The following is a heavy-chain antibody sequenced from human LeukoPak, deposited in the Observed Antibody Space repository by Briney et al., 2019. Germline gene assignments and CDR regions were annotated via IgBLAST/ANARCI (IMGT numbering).Heavy chain of an antibody. Sequence: GGSLRLSCVAAGFTFSSYAMSWVRQAPGKGLEWVSGISGSGGSTYYADSVKGRFTISRDNSKNTLFLQMNSLRAEDTAVYYCAKETYSSGWYPYFDYWGQGTLVTVSS. CDR3: AKETYSSGWYPYFDY. J-gene: IGHJ4*02. V-gene: IGHV3-23*01. D-gene: IGHD6-19*01. CDR2: ISGSGGST. CDR1: GFTFSSYA.